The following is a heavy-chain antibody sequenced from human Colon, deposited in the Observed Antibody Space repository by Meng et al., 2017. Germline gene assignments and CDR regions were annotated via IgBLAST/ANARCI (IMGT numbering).Heavy chain of an antibody. J-gene: IGHJ5*02. CDR3: ARGGGVVAGRYTWLDP. V-gene: IGHV4-34*01. Sequence: QVQLQQWGEGLLKPSETLSLTCGVYGGSLSGYFWSWIRQSPAKLMYFIGVINDRGSIKYTPSLRSRVTMSRDTSKNQFSLHLTSVTAADTATYFCARGGGVVAGRYTWLDPWGQGTLVTVSS. D-gene: IGHD2-15*01. CDR2: INDRGSI. CDR1: GGSLSGYF.